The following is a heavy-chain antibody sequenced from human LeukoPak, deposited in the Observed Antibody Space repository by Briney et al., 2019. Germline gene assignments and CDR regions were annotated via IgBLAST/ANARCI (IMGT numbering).Heavy chain of an antibody. CDR2: ISDNGRRT. Sequence: GGSLRLSCAASGFTFSNFGLNWVRQALDKGLEWVAFISDNGRRTYYLESVKGLFTISRDDSKNTLYLQMNSLRVEDTAVYYCARDRIGKYSIDYWGQGTLVTVSS. V-gene: IGHV3-33*08. CDR3: ARDRIGKYSIDY. D-gene: IGHD2-15*01. J-gene: IGHJ4*02. CDR1: GFTFSNFG.